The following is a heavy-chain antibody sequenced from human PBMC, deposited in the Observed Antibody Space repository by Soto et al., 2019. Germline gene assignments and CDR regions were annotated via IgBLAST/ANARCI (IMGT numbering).Heavy chain of an antibody. J-gene: IGHJ6*02. V-gene: IGHV1-69*06. CDR1: GGTFSSYA. D-gene: IGHD3-9*01. Sequence: GASVKVSCKASGGTFSSYAISWVRQAPGQGLEWMGGIIPIFGTANYAQKFQGRVTITADKSTSTAYMELSSLRSEDTAVYYRATPYYDILTGYQGYYYYGMDVWGQGTTVTVSS. CDR2: IIPIFGTA. CDR3: ATPYYDILTGYQGYYYYGMDV.